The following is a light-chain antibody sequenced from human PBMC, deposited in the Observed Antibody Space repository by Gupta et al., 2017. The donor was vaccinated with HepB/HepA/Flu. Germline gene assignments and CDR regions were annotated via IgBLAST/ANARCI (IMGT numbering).Light chain of an antibody. CDR1: HDISRY. Sequence: DIQMTQSPSSLSASVGDRVIITCRTTHDISRYLNWYQQRPGQAPKLLIYLSSSLQKGVPSRFSGSGSGTDFTLTISMLQPEDFANYCCQQSDNSPWTFGLGTKVEIK. V-gene: IGKV1-39*01. CDR3: QQSDNSPWT. J-gene: IGKJ1*01. CDR2: LSS.